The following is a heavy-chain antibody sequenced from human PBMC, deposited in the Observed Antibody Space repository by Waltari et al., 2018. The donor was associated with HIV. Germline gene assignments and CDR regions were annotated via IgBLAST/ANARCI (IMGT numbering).Heavy chain of an antibody. D-gene: IGHD3-10*01. V-gene: IGHV3-30*01. Sequence: QVQLVESGGGVVQPGRSLRLSCAVSGFTFSNYAMHWVRQAPGKGLEWVAVISYDGNEKYYADSVKGRFTISRGNSRNTLYLQMNSLRGEDTAVYYWARGRGGPDYWGQGTLVTVSS. CDR2: ISYDGNEK. CDR3: ARGRGGPDY. CDR1: GFTFSNYA. J-gene: IGHJ4*02.